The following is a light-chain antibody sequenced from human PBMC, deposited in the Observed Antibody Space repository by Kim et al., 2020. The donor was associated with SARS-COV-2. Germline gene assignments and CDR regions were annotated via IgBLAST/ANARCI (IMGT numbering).Light chain of an antibody. J-gene: IGLJ2*01. V-gene: IGLV1-44*01. Sequence: GQRVNISCSGRSSNIGRNFVNWYPQPPGTAPKLLLYTTNPRPSGVPDRFSGSKSGTSASLAISGLQSEDEAEYYCAAWDDSLNGVVFGGGTQLTVL. CDR1: SSNIGRNF. CDR2: TTN. CDR3: AAWDDSLNGVV.